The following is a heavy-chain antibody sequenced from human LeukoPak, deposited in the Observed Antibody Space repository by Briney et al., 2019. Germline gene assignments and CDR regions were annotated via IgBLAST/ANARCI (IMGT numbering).Heavy chain of an antibody. CDR3: ARWRCSSANCQYLDY. D-gene: IGHD2-2*01. Sequence: SETLSLTCTVSGDSISSDSDYWGWIRQPPGKGLEYIGHIYYSGSTNYNPSLKSRVTISVDTSKNQFSLRLSSVTAADTAVYYCARWRCSSANCQYLDYWGQGTLVTVSS. V-gene: IGHV4-61*01. CDR1: GDSISSDSDY. J-gene: IGHJ4*02. CDR2: IYYSGST.